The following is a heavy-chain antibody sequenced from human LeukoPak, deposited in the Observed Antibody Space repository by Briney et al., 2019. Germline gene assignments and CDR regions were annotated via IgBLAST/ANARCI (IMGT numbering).Heavy chain of an antibody. Sequence: GGSLRLSCAASGFTLSSYWMHWVRQAPGKGLVWVSRINSDGSSTSYADSVKGRFTISRDNAKNTLYLQMSSLRAEDTAVYYCARSLPYCTNGVCYTYWFDPWGQGTLVTVSS. CDR3: ARSLPYCTNGVCYTYWFDP. J-gene: IGHJ5*02. D-gene: IGHD2-8*01. CDR2: INSDGSST. V-gene: IGHV3-74*01. CDR1: GFTLSSYW.